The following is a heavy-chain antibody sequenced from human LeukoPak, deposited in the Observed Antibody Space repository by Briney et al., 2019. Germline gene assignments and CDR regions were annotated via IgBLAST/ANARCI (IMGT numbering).Heavy chain of an antibody. D-gene: IGHD3-22*01. CDR3: ARGPDYYDSSGPQEDYFDY. Sequence: KPSETLSLTCTVSGGSISSYYWSWIRQPPGKGLEWIGYIYYSGSTNYNPSLKSRVTISVDTSKNQFSLKLSSVTAADTAVYYCARGPDYYDSSGPQEDYFDYWGQGTLVTVSS. CDR2: IYYSGST. J-gene: IGHJ4*02. V-gene: IGHV4-59*01. CDR1: GGSISSYY.